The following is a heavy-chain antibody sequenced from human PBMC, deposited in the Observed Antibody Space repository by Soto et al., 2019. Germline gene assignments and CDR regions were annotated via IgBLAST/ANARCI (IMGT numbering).Heavy chain of an antibody. J-gene: IGHJ5*02. V-gene: IGHV4-59*01. D-gene: IGHD3-9*01. CDR1: GGSISSYY. Sequence: SETQSLTCTVSGGSISSYYWSWIRQPPGKGLEWIGYIYYSGSTNYNPSLKSRVTISVDTSKNQFSLKLSSVTAADTAVYYCTRVGYDILTGQDNWFDPWGQGTLVTVSS. CDR3: TRVGYDILTGQDNWFDP. CDR2: IYYSGST.